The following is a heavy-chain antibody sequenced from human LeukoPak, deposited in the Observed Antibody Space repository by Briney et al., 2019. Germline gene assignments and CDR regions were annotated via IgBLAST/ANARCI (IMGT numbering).Heavy chain of an antibody. Sequence: PSETLSLTCAVSGGSIRNSSFYWGWIRQPPGKGLEWIGEIYHSGSTNYNPSLKSRVTISVDKSKNQFSLKLSSVTAADTAVYYCARAKDSSGWYYFDYWGQGTLVTVSS. CDR1: GGSIRNSSF. J-gene: IGHJ4*02. CDR3: ARAKDSSGWYYFDY. V-gene: IGHV4-39*07. D-gene: IGHD6-19*01. CDR2: IYHSGST.